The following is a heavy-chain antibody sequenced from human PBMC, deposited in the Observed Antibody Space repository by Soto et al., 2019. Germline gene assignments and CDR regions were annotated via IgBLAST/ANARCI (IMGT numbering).Heavy chain of an antibody. J-gene: IGHJ6*02. D-gene: IGHD3-22*01. CDR2: IIPIFGTA. V-gene: IGHV1-69*01. CDR1: GDTFSSYA. Sequence: QVQLVQSGAEVKKPGSSVKVSCKASGDTFSSYAISWVRQAPGQGLEWMGGIIPIFGTANYAQKFQGRVTITTDESTSTAYMELRSVRAEAKALYYCASVLYDSSGYYGYYYYGMDVWGQGITVTVSS. CDR3: ASVLYDSSGYYGYYYYGMDV.